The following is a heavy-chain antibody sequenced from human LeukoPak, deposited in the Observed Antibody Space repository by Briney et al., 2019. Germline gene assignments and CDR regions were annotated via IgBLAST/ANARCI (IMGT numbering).Heavy chain of an antibody. J-gene: IGHJ4*02. CDR1: GGSSSSSNYY. Sequence: SETLSLTCSVSGGSSSSSNYYWGWIRQAPGSGLEWIGSVYHGGSTYDNPSLKSRVAISLDTSKNQSSLKVTSVTAADTAVYYCTREKSIAAGANGAQGTLVTVS. D-gene: IGHD6-13*01. CDR2: VYHGGST. V-gene: IGHV4-39*07. CDR3: TREKSIAAGAN.